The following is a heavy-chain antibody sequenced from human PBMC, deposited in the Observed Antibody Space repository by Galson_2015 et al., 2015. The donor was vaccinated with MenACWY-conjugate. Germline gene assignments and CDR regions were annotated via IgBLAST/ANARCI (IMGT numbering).Heavy chain of an antibody. D-gene: IGHD3-22*01. CDR3: AREDVRLFNSGYGGGSLDP. J-gene: IGHJ5*02. CDR1: GYTFTSYY. V-gene: IGHV1-46*01. Sequence: SVKVSCKASGYTFTSYYMHWVRQAPGQGLEWMGIINPSGGSTSYAQKFQGRVTMTRDTSTSTVYMELSSLRSEDTAVYYCAREDVRLFNSGYGGGSLDPWGQGTLVTVSS. CDR2: INPSGGST.